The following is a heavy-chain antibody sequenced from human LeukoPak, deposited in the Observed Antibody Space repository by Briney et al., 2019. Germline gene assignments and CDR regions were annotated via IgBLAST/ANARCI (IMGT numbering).Heavy chain of an antibody. D-gene: IGHD3-10*01. CDR1: GFTFSSYG. J-gene: IGHJ4*02. Sequence: GGSLRLSCAASGFTFSSYGMHWVRQAPGKGLEWVAFIRYDGSNKYYADSVKGRFTISRDNSKNTLYLQMNSLRAEDTAVYYCAKARNYGSGSNNLDYWGQGTLVTVSS. V-gene: IGHV3-30*02. CDR2: IRYDGSNK. CDR3: AKARNYGSGSNNLDY.